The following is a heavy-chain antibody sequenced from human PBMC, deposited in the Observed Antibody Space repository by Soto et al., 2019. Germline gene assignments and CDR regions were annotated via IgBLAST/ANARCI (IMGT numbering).Heavy chain of an antibody. Sequence: QVQLVESGGGVVQPGRSLRLSCAASGFTFSNHAMHWVRQAPGKGLEWVAVISDDGRNTYYADSVKGRFTISRDNSKNTRDLQMNSLRTEDTAVYYCAREHYADPRGYFAYWGQGTLVTVSS. CDR1: GFTFSNHA. V-gene: IGHV3-30*04. CDR2: ISDDGRNT. CDR3: AREHYADPRGYFAY. D-gene: IGHD4-17*01. J-gene: IGHJ4*02.